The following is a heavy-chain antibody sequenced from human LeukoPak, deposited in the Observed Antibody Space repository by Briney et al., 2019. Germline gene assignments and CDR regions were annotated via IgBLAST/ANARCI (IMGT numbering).Heavy chain of an antibody. Sequence: ASVKVSCKASGGTFSSYAFSWVRQAPGQGLEWMGRINPNSGGTNYAQKFQGRVTMTRDTSISTAYMELSRLRSDDTAVYYCARRVAGTTFWFDPWGQGTLVTVSS. CDR2: INPNSGGT. D-gene: IGHD1-7*01. J-gene: IGHJ5*02. CDR3: ARRVAGTTFWFDP. V-gene: IGHV1-2*06. CDR1: GGTFSSYA.